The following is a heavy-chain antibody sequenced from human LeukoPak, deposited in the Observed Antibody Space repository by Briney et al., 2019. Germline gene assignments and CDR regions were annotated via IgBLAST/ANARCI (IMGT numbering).Heavy chain of an antibody. CDR2: IYTSGST. CDR3: ARDLPTTVTTDGDAFDI. D-gene: IGHD4-17*01. J-gene: IGHJ3*02. CDR1: GGSISSGSYY. V-gene: IGHV4-61*02. Sequence: PSETLSLTCTVSGGSISSGSYYWSWIRQPAGKGLEWIGRIYTSGSTNYNPSLKSRVTISVDTSKNQFSLKLSSVTAADTAVYYCARDLPTTVTTDGDAFDIWGQGTMVTVSS.